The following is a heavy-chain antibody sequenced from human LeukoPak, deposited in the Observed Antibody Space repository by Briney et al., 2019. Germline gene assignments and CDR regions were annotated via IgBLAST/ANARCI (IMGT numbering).Heavy chain of an antibody. Sequence: PGGSLRLSCAASGFTFSSYSMNWVRQARGMGLERVSSISSSSSYIYYADSVKGRFTISRDNAKNSLYLQMNSLRAEDTAVYYCASNPPAAESYWGQGTLVTVSS. J-gene: IGHJ4*02. CDR1: GFTFSSYS. D-gene: IGHD6-13*01. CDR2: ISSSSSYI. V-gene: IGHV3-21*01. CDR3: ASNPPAAESY.